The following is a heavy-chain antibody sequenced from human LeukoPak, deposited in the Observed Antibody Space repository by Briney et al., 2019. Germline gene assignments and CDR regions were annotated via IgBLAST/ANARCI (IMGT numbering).Heavy chain of an antibody. J-gene: IGHJ4*02. CDR3: ARARPVYYGGECGY. CDR1: GFTFSDYY. Sequence: GGPLRLSCAASGFTFSDYYMTWIRQAPGKGLEWVSHISSSGSTIYYADSVKGRFTISRDNAKNSLYLQMNSLRAEDTAVYYCARARPVYYGGECGYWGQGTLVTVSS. V-gene: IGHV3-11*01. D-gene: IGHD3-10*01. CDR2: ISSSGSTI.